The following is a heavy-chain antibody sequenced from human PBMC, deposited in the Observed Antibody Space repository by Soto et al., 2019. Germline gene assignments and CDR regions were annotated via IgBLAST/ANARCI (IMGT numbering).Heavy chain of an antibody. Sequence: QVQLVQSGAEVRKPGSSVMISCKASGGTFNTYTFSWVRQAPGQGLEWMGSILPILGSINYAPNFQGRLSITADQSTTTAYMELSSLTSHDTAIYYCGKSGFCISGSCSQGWIDPWGQGTLVTVS. V-gene: IGHV1-69*08. J-gene: IGHJ5*02. CDR2: ILPILGSI. CDR3: GKSGFCISGSCSQGWIDP. CDR1: GGTFNTYT. D-gene: IGHD2-15*01.